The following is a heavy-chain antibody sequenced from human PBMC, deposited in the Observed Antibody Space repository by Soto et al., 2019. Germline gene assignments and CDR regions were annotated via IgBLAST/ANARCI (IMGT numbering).Heavy chain of an antibody. J-gene: IGHJ4*02. CDR1: GFTFSSYG. Sequence: QVQLVESGGGVVQPGRSLRLSCAASGFTFSSYGMHWVRQAPGKGLEWVAGIWEDGSNKYYADSVKGRFTISRDNSKNTPYLQMNSLRAEETAVYYCAREEGNSELGYWGQGTLVTVSS. CDR2: IWEDGSNK. V-gene: IGHV3-33*01. CDR3: AREEGNSELGY. D-gene: IGHD6-6*01.